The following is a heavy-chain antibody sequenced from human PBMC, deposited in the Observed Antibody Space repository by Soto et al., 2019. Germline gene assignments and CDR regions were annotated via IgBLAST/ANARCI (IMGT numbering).Heavy chain of an antibody. J-gene: IGHJ4*02. CDR3: ARGRYGDY. D-gene: IGHD1-1*01. CDR2: ISAHNGNT. CDR1: GYTFTSYG. V-gene: IGHV1-18*01. Sequence: QVHLVQSGAEVKKPGASVKVSCKCSGYTFTSYGITWVRQAPGQGLEWRGWISAHNGNTDYAQKLQARVTVTRDTSTSTAYMELRSLRSDDTAVYYCARGRYGDYWGQGALVTVSS.